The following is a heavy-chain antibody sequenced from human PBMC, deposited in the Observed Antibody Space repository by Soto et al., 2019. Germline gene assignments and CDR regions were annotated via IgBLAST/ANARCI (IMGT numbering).Heavy chain of an antibody. CDR2: IYYSGST. CDR1: GGSISSGGYY. J-gene: IGHJ4*02. D-gene: IGHD2-8*01. V-gene: IGHV4-31*03. Sequence: SETLSLTCTVSGGSISSGGYYWSWIRQHPGKGLEWIGYIYYSGSTYYNPSLKSRVTISVDTSKNQFSLKLSSVTAADTAVYYCARDVSGSYFDYRGQGTLVTVSS. CDR3: ARDVSGSYFDY.